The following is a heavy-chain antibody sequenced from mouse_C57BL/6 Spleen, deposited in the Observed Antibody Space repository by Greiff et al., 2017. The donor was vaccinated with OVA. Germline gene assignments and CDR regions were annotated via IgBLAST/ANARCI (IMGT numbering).Heavy chain of an antibody. J-gene: IGHJ4*01. D-gene: IGHD1-1*01. Sequence: VKLMESGAELVRPGASVKLSCKASGYTFTDYYINWVKQRPGQGLEWIARIYPGSGNTYYNEKFKGKATLTAEKSSSTAYMQLSSLTSEDSAVYFCARTYYGSSYYYAMDYWGQGTSVTVSS. CDR1: GYTFTDYY. V-gene: IGHV1-76*01. CDR2: IYPGSGNT. CDR3: ARTYYGSSYYYAMDY.